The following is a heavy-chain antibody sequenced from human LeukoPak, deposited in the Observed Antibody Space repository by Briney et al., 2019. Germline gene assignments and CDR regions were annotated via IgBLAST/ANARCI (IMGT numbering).Heavy chain of an antibody. CDR1: GFTVNNNY. CDR3: ARAGLFYYFDY. D-gene: IGHD1-14*01. V-gene: IGHV3-53*01. CDR2: IYSGGST. J-gene: IGHJ4*02. Sequence: GGSLRLSCAACGFTVNNNYMRWVPQAPGKGLEWVSGIYSGGSTYYTDSVKGRFTISRDNSKNTMYLQMNSLRAEDTAVYYCARAGLFYYFDYWGQGTLVTVSS.